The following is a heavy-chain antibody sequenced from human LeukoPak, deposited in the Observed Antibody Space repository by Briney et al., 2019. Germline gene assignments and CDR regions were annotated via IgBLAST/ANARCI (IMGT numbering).Heavy chain of an antibody. J-gene: IGHJ3*02. D-gene: IGHD5-24*01. Sequence: PSETLSLTCAVYGGSFSGYYWSWIRQPPGKGLEWIGEINHSGSTNYNPSLKSRVTISVDTSKNQFSLKLSSVTAADTAVYYCARSLAVEIGTFEIWGQGTMVTVSS. CDR3: ARSLAVEIGTFEI. CDR2: INHSGST. V-gene: IGHV4-34*01. CDR1: GGSFSGYY.